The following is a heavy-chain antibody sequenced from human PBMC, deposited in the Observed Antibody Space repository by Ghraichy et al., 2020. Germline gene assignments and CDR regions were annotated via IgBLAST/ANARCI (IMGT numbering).Heavy chain of an antibody. J-gene: IGHJ5*02. D-gene: IGHD3-10*01. Sequence: GGSLRLSCAASGFTFSDYYMSWIRQAPGKGLEWVSYISSSGSTIYYADSVKGRFTISRDNAKNSLYLQMNSLRAEDTAVYYCARDWGSGSYYPASERFDPWGQGTLVTVSS. V-gene: IGHV3-11*01. CDR3: ARDWGSGSYYPASERFDP. CDR2: ISSSGSTI. CDR1: GFTFSDYY.